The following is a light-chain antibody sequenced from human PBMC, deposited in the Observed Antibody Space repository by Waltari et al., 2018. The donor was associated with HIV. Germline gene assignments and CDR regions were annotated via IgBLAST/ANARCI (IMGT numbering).Light chain of an antibody. J-gene: IGKJ1*01. V-gene: IGKV3D-20*01. CDR2: HAS. CDR3: QQYSSSPWT. Sequence: VLTQSPVSLCLSPGERATLSCGASQTINSNFLAWYQQRLGLPPSLLIYHASKRASGVPDRFSGAGSGTDFTLTINRLDPEDSAVYFCQQYSSSPWTFGQGTKV. CDR1: QTINSNF.